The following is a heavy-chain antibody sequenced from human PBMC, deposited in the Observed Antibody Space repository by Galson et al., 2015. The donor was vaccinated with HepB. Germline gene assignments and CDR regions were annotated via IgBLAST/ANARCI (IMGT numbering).Heavy chain of an antibody. D-gene: IGHD3-9*01. CDR3: AREAGYFDWLMYYGMDV. CDR1: GFTFSSYW. Sequence: SLRLSCAASGFTFSSYWMSWVRQAPGKGLEWVANIKQDGSEKYYVDSVKGRFTISRDNAKNSLYLQMNSLRAEDTAVYYCAREAGYFDWLMYYGMDVWGQGTTVTVSS. V-gene: IGHV3-7*03. CDR2: IKQDGSEK. J-gene: IGHJ6*02.